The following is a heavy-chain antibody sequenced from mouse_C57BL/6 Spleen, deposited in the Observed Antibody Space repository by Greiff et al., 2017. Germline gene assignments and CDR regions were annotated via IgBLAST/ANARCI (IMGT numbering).Heavy chain of an antibody. Sequence: QVQLQQSGPELVKPGASVKLSCKASGYTFTSYDINWVKQRPGQGLEWIGWIYPRDGSTKYNEKFKGKATLTVDTSSSTGYMELHSLPSADSAVYFGARTAYYDYDGGYAMDYWGQGTSVTVSS. J-gene: IGHJ4*01. D-gene: IGHD2-4*01. CDR2: IYPRDGST. V-gene: IGHV1-85*01. CDR3: ARTAYYDYDGGYAMDY. CDR1: GYTFTSYD.